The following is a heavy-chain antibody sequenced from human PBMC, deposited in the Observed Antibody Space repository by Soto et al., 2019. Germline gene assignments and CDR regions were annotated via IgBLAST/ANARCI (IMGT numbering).Heavy chain of an antibody. CDR1: GFTFSGSW. CDR3: AGGMGGWPF. V-gene: IGHV3-74*01. CDR2: INTDGSFA. Sequence: EVQLVESGGSLVQPGGSLRLSCAASGFTFSGSWMHWVRQTPGKGLVWVSHINTDGSFANYADSVQGRFTISRDNAKSTLYLQMSSLRADDTAVYFCAGGMGGWPFWGQGTLVTVSS. J-gene: IGHJ4*02. D-gene: IGHD6-19*01.